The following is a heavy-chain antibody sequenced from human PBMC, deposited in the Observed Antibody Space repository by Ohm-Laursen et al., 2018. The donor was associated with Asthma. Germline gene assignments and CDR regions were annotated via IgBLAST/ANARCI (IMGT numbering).Heavy chain of an antibody. CDR2: INHSGST. D-gene: IGHD5-24*01. V-gene: IGHV4-34*01. CDR1: GGSISTYY. J-gene: IGHJ6*02. CDR3: ARDKRWGNYYYYGMDV. Sequence: SDTLSLTCSVSGGSISTYYWSWIRQPPGKGLEWIGEINHSGSTNYNPSLKSRVTISVDTSKNQFSLKLSSVTAADTAVYYCARDKRWGNYYYYGMDVWGQGTTVTVSS.